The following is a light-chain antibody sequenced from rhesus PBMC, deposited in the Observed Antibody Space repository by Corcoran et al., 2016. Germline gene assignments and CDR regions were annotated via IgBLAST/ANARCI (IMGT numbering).Light chain of an antibody. Sequence: DIQMTQSPSSLSASVGDRVTITCRASENVNNYLNWYQQKPGKAPKFLIYKASTLQSGVPSRFSGSGSGTDFTLTISSLQSEDFATYYCQQYSSSPWTFGQGTKVEIK. CDR1: ENVNNY. CDR2: KAS. CDR3: QQYSSSPWT. V-gene: IGKV1-74*01. J-gene: IGKJ1*01.